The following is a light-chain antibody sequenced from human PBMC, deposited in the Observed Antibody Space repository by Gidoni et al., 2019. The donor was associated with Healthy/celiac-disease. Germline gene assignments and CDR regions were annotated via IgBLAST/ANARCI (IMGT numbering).Light chain of an antibody. Sequence: QSVLTQPPSASGTPGQRVTISCSGSSSNIGSNYVYWYQQLPGTAPKLLIYRNNQRLSGVPDRFSGSKSGTSASLAISGLRSEDEADYYCAAWDDSLSGPCVVFGGGTKLTVL. CDR3: AAWDDSLSGPCVV. CDR2: RNN. V-gene: IGLV1-47*01. CDR1: SSNIGSNY. J-gene: IGLJ2*01.